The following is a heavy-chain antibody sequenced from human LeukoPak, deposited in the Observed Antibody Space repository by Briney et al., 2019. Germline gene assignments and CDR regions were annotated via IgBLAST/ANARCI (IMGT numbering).Heavy chain of an antibody. Sequence: SETLSLTCTVSGGSISSYYWSWIRQPPGKGLEWIAYIYYSGSTKYNPSLKSRVTISVDTSKNQFPLKVNFVTAADTAVYYCARHARNILNAYDMWGQGTIVTVSS. CDR1: GGSISSYY. D-gene: IGHD2-2*02. CDR3: ARHARNILNAYDM. J-gene: IGHJ3*02. V-gene: IGHV4-59*08. CDR2: IYYSGST.